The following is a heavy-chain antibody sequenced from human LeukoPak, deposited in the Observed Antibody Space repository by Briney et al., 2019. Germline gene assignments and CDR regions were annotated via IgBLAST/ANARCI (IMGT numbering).Heavy chain of an antibody. CDR1: GFTVSSNY. D-gene: IGHD1-26*01. J-gene: IGHJ4*02. Sequence: GGSLRLSCAASGFTVSSNYMSWVRQAPGKGLEWVSVIYSGGSTYYADSVKGRFTISRDNSKNTLYLQMNSLRAEDTAVYYCARDLSVGAFDYWGREPWSPSPQ. CDR2: IYSGGST. CDR3: ARDLSVGAFDY. V-gene: IGHV3-53*01.